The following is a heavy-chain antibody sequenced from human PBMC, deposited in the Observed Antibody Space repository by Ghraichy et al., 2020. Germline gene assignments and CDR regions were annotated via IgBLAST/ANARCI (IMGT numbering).Heavy chain of an antibody. V-gene: IGHV4-59*08. CDR2: IYYSGST. J-gene: IGHJ5*02. CDR3: ARSPAGPLDDFWSGYYPRWFEP. D-gene: IGHD3-3*01. Sequence: SETLSLTCTVSGGSISSYYWSWIRQPPGKGLEWIGYIYYSGSTNYNPSLKSRVTISVDTSKNQFSLKLSSVTAADTAVYYCARSPAGPLDDFWSGYYPRWFEPWGQGTLVTGSS. CDR1: GGSISSYY.